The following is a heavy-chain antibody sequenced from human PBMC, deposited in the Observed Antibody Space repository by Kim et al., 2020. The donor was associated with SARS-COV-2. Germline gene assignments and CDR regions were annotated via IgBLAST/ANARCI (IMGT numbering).Heavy chain of an antibody. J-gene: IGHJ6*02. V-gene: IGHV3-53*01. D-gene: IGHD5-12*01. CDR3: ARKYSGYVGMDV. CDR1: GFTVSSNY. Sequence: GGSLRLSCAASGFTVSSNYMSWVRQAPGKGLEWVSVIYSGGSTYYADSVKGRFTISRDNSKNTLYLQMNSLRAEDTAVYYCARKYSGYVGMDVWGQGTTVTVSS. CDR2: IYSGGST.